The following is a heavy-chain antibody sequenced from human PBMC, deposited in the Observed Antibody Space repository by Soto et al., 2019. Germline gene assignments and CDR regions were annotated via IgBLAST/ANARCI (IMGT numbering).Heavy chain of an antibody. CDR1: GGTFSSYA. Sequence: QVQLVQSGAEVKKPGSSVKVSCKASGGTFSSYAITWVRQAPGQGLEWMGGLIPIFGKANYAQKFRGRVTITADESTSTAYMELSSLRSEDAAVYYCARSNSGSYYLDYWGQGTLFTVSS. V-gene: IGHV1-69*01. CDR3: ARSNSGSYYLDY. D-gene: IGHD1-26*01. CDR2: LIPIFGKA. J-gene: IGHJ4*02.